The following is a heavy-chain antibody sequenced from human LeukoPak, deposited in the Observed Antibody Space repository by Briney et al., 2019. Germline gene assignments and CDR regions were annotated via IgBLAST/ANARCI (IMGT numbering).Heavy chain of an antibody. CDR1: GYTFTAFY. V-gene: IGHV1-2*02. CDR3: GRGYNSNDLDY. Sequence: GASVRVSCKASGYTFTAFYLHWVRQAPGQGLEWMGWIDPNSGGTDYAQKFRGRVTMTRDTSMSTAYMELTRLTSDDTAVYYCGRGYNSNDLDYWGQGTLVTVSS. CDR2: IDPNSGGT. J-gene: IGHJ4*02. D-gene: IGHD1-1*01.